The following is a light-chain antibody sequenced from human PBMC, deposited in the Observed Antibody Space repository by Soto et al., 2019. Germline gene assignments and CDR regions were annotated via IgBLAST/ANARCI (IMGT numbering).Light chain of an antibody. J-gene: IGLJ2*01. CDR2: EVN. CDR1: SSDVGDYNY. CDR3: SSFVGSPVV. V-gene: IGLV2-8*01. Sequence: QSALTQPPSASGSPGQSVTIPCTGTSSDVGDYNYVSWYQQHPGKVPKLIIYEVNKRPSGVPDRFSGSKSGNTASLTVSGLQAEDEADYYCSSFVGSPVVFGGGPKLTVL.